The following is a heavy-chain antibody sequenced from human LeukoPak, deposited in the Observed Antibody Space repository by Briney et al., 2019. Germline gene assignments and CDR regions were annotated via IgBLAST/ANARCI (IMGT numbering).Heavy chain of an antibody. D-gene: IGHD4-17*01. CDR1: GGTFSSYA. CDR2: INLNSGGT. V-gene: IGHV1-2*02. CDR3: ARDKVTTMTPYFDY. J-gene: IGHJ4*02. Sequence: ASVKVSCKASGGTFSSYAISWVRQAPGQGLEWMGWINLNSGGTNYAQKFQGRATMTRDTSISTAYMEVSRLRSDDTAVYFCARDKVTTMTPYFDYWGQGTLVTVPS.